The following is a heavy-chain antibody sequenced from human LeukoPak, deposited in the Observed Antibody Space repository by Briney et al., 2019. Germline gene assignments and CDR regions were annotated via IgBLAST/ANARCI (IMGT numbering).Heavy chain of an antibody. D-gene: IGHD3-9*01. CDR3: ARGWYDILTGYFWFDP. V-gene: IGHV4-59*01. CDR2: IYYSGST. J-gene: IGHJ5*02. Sequence: SGTLSLTCTVSGGSISSYYWSWIRQPPGKGLEWIGYIYYSGSTNYNPSLKSRVTISVDTSKNQFSLKLSSVTAADTAVYYCARGWYDILTGYFWFDPWGQGTLVTVSS. CDR1: GGSISSYY.